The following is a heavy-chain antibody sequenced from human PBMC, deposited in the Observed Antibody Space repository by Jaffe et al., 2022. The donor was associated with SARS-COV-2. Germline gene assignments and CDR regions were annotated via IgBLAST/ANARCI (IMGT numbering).Heavy chain of an antibody. D-gene: IGHD5-12*01. CDR3: GKHTGYTGYDPFDY. J-gene: IGHJ4*02. Sequence: EVQLVEFGGGLVQPGGSLRLSCAASGFTFRSFAMSWVRQAPGKGLEWVSGISGSGGNTYYADSVKGRFTISRDNSKNTVSLEMNSLRAEDTAVYYCGKHTGYTGYDPFDYWGQGTLVTVSS. V-gene: IGHV3-23*04. CDR1: GFTFRSFA. CDR2: ISGSGGNT.